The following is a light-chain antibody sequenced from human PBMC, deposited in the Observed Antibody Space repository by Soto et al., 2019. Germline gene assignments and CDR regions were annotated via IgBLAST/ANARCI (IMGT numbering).Light chain of an antibody. CDR3: QQFAISTT. J-gene: IGKJ1*01. V-gene: IGKV1-5*01. CDR1: HNIGRR. Sequence: IQMTQSPSTLSASVGDRVTITCRASHNIGRRMAGYQQKPGEAPSRLIFDASTLHSGVPSRFSGSGSATDFTITISSLQHDDFANYYWQQFAISTTFGQGTKVDIK. CDR2: DAS.